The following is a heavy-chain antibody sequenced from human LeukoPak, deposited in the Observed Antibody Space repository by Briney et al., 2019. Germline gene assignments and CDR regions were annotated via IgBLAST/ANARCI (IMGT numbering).Heavy chain of an antibody. D-gene: IGHD2-2*01. V-gene: IGHV3-23*01. CDR1: GFTFSSYA. CDR2: ISGSGGGT. CDR3: AKDSQYCSSTGCANWSDP. J-gene: IGHJ5*02. Sequence: GGSLRLSCAASGFTFSSYAMSWVRQAPGKGLEWVSDISGSGGGTYYADSVKGRFTISRDNSRNTLYLQMNSLRAEDTAVYYCAKDSQYCSSTGCANWSDPWGQGTLVTVSS.